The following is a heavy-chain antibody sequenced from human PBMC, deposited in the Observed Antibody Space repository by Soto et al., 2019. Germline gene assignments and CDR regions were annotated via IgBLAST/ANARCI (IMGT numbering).Heavy chain of an antibody. J-gene: IGHJ3*02. CDR2: IYYSGTT. V-gene: IGHV4-59*08. D-gene: IGHD2-15*01. Sequence: QVQLQESGPGLLKPSETLSLTCTVSGASISSHYWSWIRQPPGKGLEWIGYIYYSGTTNYNPSLKSRVTISKDTSKSQFSLKLTSVTAADTAVYYCARVGDLLGYCISGTCVVDAFEIWGQGTMVTVSS. CDR3: ARVGDLLGYCISGTCVVDAFEI. CDR1: GASISSHY.